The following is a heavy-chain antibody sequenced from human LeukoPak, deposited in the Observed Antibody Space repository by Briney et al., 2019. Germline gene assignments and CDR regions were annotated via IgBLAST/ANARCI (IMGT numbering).Heavy chain of an antibody. V-gene: IGHV3-11*01. Sequence: GGSLRLSCAASGFTFSDYYMSWIRQAPGKGLEWVSYISSSGSTIYYADSVKGRFTISRDNAKNSLYLQMNSLRAEDTAVYYCARGGITMVQGVYYYYDYMDVWGKGTTVTVSS. J-gene: IGHJ6*03. CDR3: ARGGITMVQGVYYYYDYMDV. CDR1: GFTFSDYY. CDR2: ISSSGSTI. D-gene: IGHD3-10*01.